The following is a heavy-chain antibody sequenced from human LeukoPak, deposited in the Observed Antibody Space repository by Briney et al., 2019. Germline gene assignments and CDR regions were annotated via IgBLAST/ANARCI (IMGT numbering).Heavy chain of an antibody. CDR1: GGSITGYY. CDR3: ARVFRGAVTSNWFDP. J-gene: IGHJ5*02. D-gene: IGHD4-17*01. CDR2: ISDSGST. Sequence: PAETLSLTCTVSGGSITGYYWTWIRQPPGKGLEWIGYISDSGSTNYNPSLKSRVTMSVDSSNPDFSLRLNSVTAADTAVYYCARVFRGAVTSNWFDPWGQGTLVTVSS. V-gene: IGHV4-59*01.